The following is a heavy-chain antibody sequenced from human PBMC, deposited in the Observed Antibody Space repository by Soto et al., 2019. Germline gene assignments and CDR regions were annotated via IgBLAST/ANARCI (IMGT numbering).Heavy chain of an antibody. CDR3: ARSTNIRRFSGCMDV. CDR2: ISSSSSTI. CDR1: GFTFSSYS. Sequence: PGESLRLSCAASGFTFSSYSMNWVRQAPGKGLEWVSYISSSSSTIYYADSVKGRFTISRDNAKNSLYLQMNSLRAEDTAEYYCARSTNIRRFSGCMDVWGQGTTVTVSS. V-gene: IGHV3-48*01. J-gene: IGHJ6*02.